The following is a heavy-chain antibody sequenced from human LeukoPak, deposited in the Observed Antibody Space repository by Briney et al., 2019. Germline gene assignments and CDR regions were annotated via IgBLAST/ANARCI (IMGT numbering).Heavy chain of an antibody. Sequence: PSETLSLTCSVSGGSISSYYWSWVRQPPGKGLEWIGYIYYRGSTKYNPSLKSRVTISVHTSKNQFSLQLSSVTAADTAVYYCARVRANYYYYMDVWGKGTTVTIFS. CDR1: GGSISSYY. D-gene: IGHD4-17*01. CDR2: IYYRGST. J-gene: IGHJ6*03. V-gene: IGHV4-59*01. CDR3: ARVRANYYYYMDV.